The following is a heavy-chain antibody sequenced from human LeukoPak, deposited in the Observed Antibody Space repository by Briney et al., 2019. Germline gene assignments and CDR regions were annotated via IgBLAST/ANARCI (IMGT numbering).Heavy chain of an antibody. D-gene: IGHD5-12*01. CDR2: INTNTGNP. J-gene: IGHJ4*02. V-gene: IGHV7-4-1*02. Sequence: GASVKVSCKASGYTFTSFAVNWVRQAPGQGLEWMGWINTNTGNPTYAQGFTGRFVFSLDTSVSTAYLQIRSLEAEDTAVYFCARNSGYGGRGNFDYWGQGTLVTVSS. CDR3: ARNSGYGGRGNFDY. CDR1: GYTFTSFA.